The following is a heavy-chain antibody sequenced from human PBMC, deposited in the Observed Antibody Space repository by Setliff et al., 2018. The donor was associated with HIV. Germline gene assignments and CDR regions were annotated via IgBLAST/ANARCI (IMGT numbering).Heavy chain of an antibody. J-gene: IGHJ4*02. Sequence: SETLSLTCSVSTDSSTYYYWNWIRQPPGKGLEWIGNRFDSENTNYNPSLKSRVTMSVDTSKNQFSLKLNSVTAADTAVYYCARDQSDWFYWGQGTLVTVS. D-gene: IGHD3-3*01. CDR1: TDSSTYYY. CDR3: ARDQSDWFY. CDR2: RFDSENT. V-gene: IGHV4-59*01.